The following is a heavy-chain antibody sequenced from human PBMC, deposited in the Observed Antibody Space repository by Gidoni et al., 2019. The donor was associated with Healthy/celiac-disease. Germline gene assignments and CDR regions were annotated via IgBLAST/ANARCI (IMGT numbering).Heavy chain of an antibody. CDR3: ARDWRLVGDYYYYGMDV. D-gene: IGHD6-19*01. CDR1: GGSFSGYY. CDR2: INHSGST. Sequence: QVQLQQWGAGLLKPSETLSLTCAVYGGSFSGYYWSWIRQPPGKGLEWIGEINHSGSTNYNPSLKSRVTISVDTSKNQFSLKLSSVTAADTAVYYCARDWRLVGDYYYYGMDVWGQGTTVTVSS. J-gene: IGHJ6*02. V-gene: IGHV4-34*01.